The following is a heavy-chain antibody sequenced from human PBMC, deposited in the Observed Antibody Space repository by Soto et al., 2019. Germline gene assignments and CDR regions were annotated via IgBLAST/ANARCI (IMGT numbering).Heavy chain of an antibody. V-gene: IGHV4-59*06. Sequence: SETLSLTCTVSGGSSSSYYWSWIRLPPGRGLEWIGYIYYSGSTYYNPSLKSRVTISVDTSKNQFSLKLSSVTAADTAVYYCAREVLVVPAAMFYCMDVWGQGTTVTVSS. CDR3: AREVLVVPAAMFYCMDV. CDR2: IYYSGST. J-gene: IGHJ6*02. D-gene: IGHD2-2*01. CDR1: GGSSSSYY.